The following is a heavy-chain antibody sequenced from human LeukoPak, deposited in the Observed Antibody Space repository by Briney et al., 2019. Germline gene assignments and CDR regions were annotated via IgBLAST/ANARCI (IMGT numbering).Heavy chain of an antibody. CDR2: IGSSTSTT. Sequence: PGGSLRLSCAASGFSFSSYSMNWVRQAPGKGLEWVSYIGSSTSTTYYADSVKGRFTISRDNAKNSLYLQMNSLRAEDTAVYYCARDKASSGWYYFDSWGQGTLVTVSS. CDR1: GFSFSSYS. V-gene: IGHV3-48*01. CDR3: ARDKASSGWYYFDS. D-gene: IGHD6-19*01. J-gene: IGHJ4*02.